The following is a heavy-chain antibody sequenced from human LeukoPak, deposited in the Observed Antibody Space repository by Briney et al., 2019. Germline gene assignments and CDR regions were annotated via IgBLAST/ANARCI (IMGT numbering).Heavy chain of an antibody. CDR3: ARESRRLYYFDY. J-gene: IGHJ4*02. CDR1: GGSFSGYY. V-gene: IGHV4-34*01. D-gene: IGHD2-21*02. CDR2: IYYSGST. Sequence: SETLSLTCAVYGGSFSGYYWSWIRQPPGKGLEWIGSIYYSGSTYYNPSLKSRVTISVDTSKNQFSLKLSSVTAADTAVYYCARESRRLYYFDYWGQGTLVTVSS.